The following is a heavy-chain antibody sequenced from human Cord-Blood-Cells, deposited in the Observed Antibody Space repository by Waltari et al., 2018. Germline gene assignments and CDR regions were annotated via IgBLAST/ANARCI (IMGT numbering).Heavy chain of an antibody. J-gene: IGHJ4*02. V-gene: IGHV4-39*01. D-gene: IGHD4-4*01. CDR3: ATVLDYSNYFDY. Sequence: QLQLQDSGPGLVKPSETLSPTCTVSGGSISSSSYYWGWIRQPPGKGLEWIGSIYYRGSTYYNPSLKSRVTISVDTSKNQFSLKLSAVTAADTAVYYCATVLDYSNYFDYWGQGTLVTVSS. CDR1: GGSISSSSYY. CDR2: IYYRGST.